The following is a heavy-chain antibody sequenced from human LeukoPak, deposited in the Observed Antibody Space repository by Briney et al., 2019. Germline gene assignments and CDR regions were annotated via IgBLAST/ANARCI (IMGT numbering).Heavy chain of an antibody. D-gene: IGHD1-26*01. V-gene: IGHV3-30*04. CDR3: ARYLGRSEDY. CDR2: ISYDENEK. J-gene: IGHJ4*02. Sequence: GGSLRLSCAASGFAFDTYAMHWVRQAPGKGLEWVAVISYDENEKAYADSVQGRFTVSRGNSKNTLYLQMNSLRAEDTAVYYCARYLGRSEDYWGQGTLVTVSS. CDR1: GFAFDTYA.